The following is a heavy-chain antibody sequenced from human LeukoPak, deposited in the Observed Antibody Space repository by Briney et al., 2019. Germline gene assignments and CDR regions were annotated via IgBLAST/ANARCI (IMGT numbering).Heavy chain of an antibody. CDR1: GFTFSSYS. CDR2: ISSSSSPI. V-gene: IGHV3-48*01. D-gene: IGHD5-18*01. J-gene: IGHJ4*02. CDR3: ARDRYGYFAPDY. Sequence: GGSLRLSCAASGFTFSSYSMNWVRQAPGKGLEWVSYISSSSSPIYFADSVKGRFTISRDNAKNSLYLQMNSLRAEDTAVYYCARDRYGYFAPDYWGQGTLVTVSS.